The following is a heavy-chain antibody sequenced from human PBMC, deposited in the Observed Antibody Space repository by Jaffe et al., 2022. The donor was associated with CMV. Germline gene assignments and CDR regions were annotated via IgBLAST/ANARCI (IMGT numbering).Heavy chain of an antibody. D-gene: IGHD1-20*01. V-gene: IGHV1-3*01. CDR2: INAGNGNT. CDR3: ARGLVEAGFNWNQYFSSHMDV. Sequence: QVQLVQSGAEVRKPGASVKVSCKASGNAFSRYAMHWVRQAPGQGLEWMGWINAGNGNTKYSQNFQGRLTITRDTSASTAYMELSSLGSEDTAVYYCARGLVEAGFNWNQYFSSHMDVWGMGTTVTVSS. CDR1: GNAFSRYA. J-gene: IGHJ6*03.